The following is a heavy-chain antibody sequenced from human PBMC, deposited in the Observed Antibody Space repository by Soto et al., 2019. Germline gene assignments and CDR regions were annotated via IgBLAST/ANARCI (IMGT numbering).Heavy chain of an antibody. CDR2: ISYDSDTI. CDR1: GFTFGTYS. D-gene: IGHD3-3*01. Sequence: EFQLVESGGALVQPGGSLRLSCAGSGFTFGTYSMNWVRQAAGKGLEWIAYISYDSDTIQYADSVKGRFTISRDNAKNSLYLQMNSLRDEDTAVYYCARLYYDYVWGQATTVTVSS. J-gene: IGHJ6*02. V-gene: IGHV3-48*02. CDR3: ARLYYDYV.